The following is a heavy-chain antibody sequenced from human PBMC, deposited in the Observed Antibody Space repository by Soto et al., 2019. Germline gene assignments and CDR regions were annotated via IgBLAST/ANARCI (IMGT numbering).Heavy chain of an antibody. D-gene: IGHD2-2*01. CDR2: IIPILSIA. Sequence: SVKVSCKASGGTFSSYTISWVRQAPGQGLEWMGRIIPILSIANYAQKFQGRVTITADKSTSTAYMELSSLRSEDTAVYYCAGGPIVPAAMGWFDPWGQGTLVTVSS. J-gene: IGHJ5*02. V-gene: IGHV1-69*02. CDR3: AGGPIVPAAMGWFDP. CDR1: GGTFSSYT.